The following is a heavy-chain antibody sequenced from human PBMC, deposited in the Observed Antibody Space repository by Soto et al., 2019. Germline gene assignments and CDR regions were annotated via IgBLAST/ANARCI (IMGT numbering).Heavy chain of an antibody. CDR3: ARAPGNYYYYAMDV. CDR2: INGANGNT. CDR1: GYIFTSYA. V-gene: IGHV1-3*01. Sequence: QVQLVQSGTEVKKPGASVKVSCKASGYIFTSYAMHWVRQAPGQRLEWMGSINGANGNTKYSQKFQGRVTITRDTSASTAYMELSSLRSEDTDIYYCARAPGNYYYYAMDVWGQGTTVTVSS. J-gene: IGHJ6*01. D-gene: IGHD1-26*01.